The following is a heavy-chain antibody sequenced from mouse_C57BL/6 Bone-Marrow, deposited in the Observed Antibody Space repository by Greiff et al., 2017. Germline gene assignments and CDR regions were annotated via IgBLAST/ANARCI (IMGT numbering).Heavy chain of an antibody. CDR3: ARIAPYYYCSSYDYFDY. CDR1: GFSLSTFGMG. D-gene: IGHD1-1*01. V-gene: IGHV8-8*01. Sequence: QVTLKVSGPGILQPSQTLSLTCSFSGFSLSTFGMGVGWIRQPSGKGLEWLAHIWWDDDKYYNPALKSRLTISKDTSKNQVFLKIANVDTADTATYYCARIAPYYYCSSYDYFDYWGQGTTLTVSS. J-gene: IGHJ2*01. CDR2: IWWDDDK.